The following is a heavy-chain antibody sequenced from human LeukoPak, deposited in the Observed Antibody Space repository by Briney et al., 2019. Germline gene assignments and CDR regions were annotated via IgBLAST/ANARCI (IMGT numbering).Heavy chain of an antibody. J-gene: IGHJ4*02. V-gene: IGHV3-53*01. CDR1: GFTVSSNY. CDR3: ARGPGRLLPNYYFDY. Sequence: GGSLRLSCTASGFTVSSNYMSWVRQAPGKGLEWVSVIYSGGSTYYADSVKGRFTISRDNSKNTLYLQVNSLRAEDTAVYYCARGPGRLLPNYYFDYWGQGTLVTVSS. CDR2: IYSGGST. D-gene: IGHD2-15*01.